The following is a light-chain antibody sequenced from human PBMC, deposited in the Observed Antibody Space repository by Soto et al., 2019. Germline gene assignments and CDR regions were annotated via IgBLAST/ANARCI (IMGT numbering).Light chain of an antibody. J-gene: IGKJ1*01. V-gene: IGKV1-5*01. CDR2: DAS. Sequence: DIQMTQSPSTLSASVGDRVTITCRASQSISRSLAWYQQKPGKAPNLLIYDASALPRGVPSRFSGSGSGTKFTLTIASLQPDDFATYYCQQYETFSGTFGPGTKVDIK. CDR3: QQYETFSGT. CDR1: QSISRS.